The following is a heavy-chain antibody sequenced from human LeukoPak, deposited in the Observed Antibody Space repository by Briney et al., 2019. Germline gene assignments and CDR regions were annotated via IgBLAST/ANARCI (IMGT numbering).Heavy chain of an antibody. CDR3: ARDLDYYDSSGYYYEAFDY. J-gene: IGHJ4*02. Sequence: GASVKVSCKASGYTFTGYYMHWVRQAPGQGLEGMGWINPNSGGTNYAQKFQGRVTMTRDTSISTAYMELSRLRSDDTAVYYCARDLDYYDSSGYYYEAFDYWGQGTLVTVSS. V-gene: IGHV1-2*02. D-gene: IGHD3-22*01. CDR1: GYTFTGYY. CDR2: INPNSGGT.